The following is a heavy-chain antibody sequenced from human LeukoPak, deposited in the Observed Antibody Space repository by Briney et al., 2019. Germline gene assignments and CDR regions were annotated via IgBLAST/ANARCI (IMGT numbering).Heavy chain of an antibody. CDR1: GDSVGSYY. Sequence: PSETLSLTCIVSGDSVGSYYWNWIRQTPGKEPEWIGYIFYSGNPTYNPSLNSRATISLHTSKNQLSLKLRSVTAADTAVYYCARSRREIGVPVAGLINYWGQGTQVTVSS. D-gene: IGHD6-19*01. CDR2: IFYSGNP. CDR3: ARSRREIGVPVAGLINY. V-gene: IGHV4-59*02. J-gene: IGHJ4*02.